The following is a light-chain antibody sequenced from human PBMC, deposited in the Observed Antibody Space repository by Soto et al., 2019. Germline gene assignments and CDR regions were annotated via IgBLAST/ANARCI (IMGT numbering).Light chain of an antibody. J-gene: IGKJ1*01. CDR2: DAS. CDR3: QQYGSSPWT. CDR1: QSVSSSY. Sequence: EIVLTQSPGTLSLSPGERATLSCRASQSVSSSYLAWHQQKPGQAPRLLIYDASNRATGIPDRFSGSGSGTDFTLIISRLEPEDFALYYCQQYGSSPWTFGQGTKVEIK. V-gene: IGKV3-20*01.